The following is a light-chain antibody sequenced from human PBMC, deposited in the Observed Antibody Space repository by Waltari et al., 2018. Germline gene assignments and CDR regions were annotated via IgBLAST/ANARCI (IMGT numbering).Light chain of an antibody. CDR2: GAS. CDR1: QSVTTT. J-gene: IGKJ1*01. Sequence: VLTQFPDTLSLAPGERATHSCRASQSVTTTLAWYQQKPGLPPRLLIYGASTRATGVPARFSGSGSGTEFTLIISSLQSEDFAVYYCQQYHQRPPWTFGQGTKVEIK. V-gene: IGKV3-15*01. CDR3: QQYHQRPPWT.